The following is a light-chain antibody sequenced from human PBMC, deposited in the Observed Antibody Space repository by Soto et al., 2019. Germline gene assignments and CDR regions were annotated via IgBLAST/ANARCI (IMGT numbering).Light chain of an antibody. CDR1: SSDVGGYNY. V-gene: IGLV2-14*01. CDR2: DVS. Sequence: QSALTQPASVSGSLGQSITISCTGTSSDVGGYNYVSWYQQHPGKAPKLMIYDVSNRPSGVSNRFSGSKSGNTASLTISGLQAEDEADYYCSSYTSSSTHNYVFGTGTKVTVL. CDR3: SSYTSSSTHNYV. J-gene: IGLJ1*01.